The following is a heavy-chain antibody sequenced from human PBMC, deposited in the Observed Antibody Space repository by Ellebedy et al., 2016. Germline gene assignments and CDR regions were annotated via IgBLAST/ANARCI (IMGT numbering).Heavy chain of an antibody. CDR2: ISSRSSYT. CDR1: GFTFSDYY. D-gene: IGHD3-10*01. Sequence: GESLKISXAASGFTFSDYYMSWIRQAPGKGLEWVSYISSRSSYTNYADSVKGRLTISGDKAKNSLYLQMNSLRAEDTAVYYCARFLNKSESRSSLSPYYYGLDVWGQGTTVTVSS. CDR3: ARFLNKSESRSSLSPYYYGLDV. J-gene: IGHJ6*02. V-gene: IGHV3-11*03.